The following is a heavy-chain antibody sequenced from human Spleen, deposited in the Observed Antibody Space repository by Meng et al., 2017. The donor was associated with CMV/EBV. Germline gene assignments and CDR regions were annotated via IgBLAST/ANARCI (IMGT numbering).Heavy chain of an antibody. V-gene: IGHV3-9*01. Sequence: SLKISCEASAFSVDDYAMHWVRQVPGKGLEWVSGISYNTDDVVYADSVRGRFTISRDNAKNSLYLQMNSLRAEDTAVYYCAREGYDFWSGYYPGGRDYYGMDVWGQGTTVTVSS. CDR2: ISYNTDDV. CDR1: AFSVDDYA. D-gene: IGHD3-3*01. CDR3: AREGYDFWSGYYPGGRDYYGMDV. J-gene: IGHJ6*02.